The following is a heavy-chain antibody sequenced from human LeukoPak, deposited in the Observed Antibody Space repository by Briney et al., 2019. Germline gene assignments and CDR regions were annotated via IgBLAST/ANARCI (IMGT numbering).Heavy chain of an antibody. V-gene: IGHV4-34*01. CDR2: INHSGST. D-gene: IGHD4-23*01. CDR1: GGSFSGYY. CDR3: ARGVSY. Sequence: TSETLSLTCAVYGGSFSGYYWSWIRQPPGKGLEWIGEINHSGSTNYNPSLKSRVTVSVDTSKNQFSLKLSSVTAADTAVYYCARGVSYWGQGTLVTVSS. J-gene: IGHJ4*02.